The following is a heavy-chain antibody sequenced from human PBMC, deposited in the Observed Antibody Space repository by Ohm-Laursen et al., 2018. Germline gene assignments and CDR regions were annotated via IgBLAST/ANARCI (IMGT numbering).Heavy chain of an antibody. Sequence: SLRLSCAATGFTFSSYGMHWVRQAPGKGLEWVAVIWYDGSNKYYADSVKGRFTISRDNSKNTLYLQMNSLRAEDTAVYYCVKDHRPLKGPWGQGTLVTVSS. V-gene: IGHV3-33*06. CDR1: GFTFSSYG. J-gene: IGHJ5*02. CDR2: IWYDGSNK. CDR3: VKDHRPLKGP.